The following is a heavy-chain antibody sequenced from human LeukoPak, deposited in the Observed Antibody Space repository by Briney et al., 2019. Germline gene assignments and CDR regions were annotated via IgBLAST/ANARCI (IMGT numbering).Heavy chain of an antibody. D-gene: IGHD6-6*01. Sequence: ASVKVSCKASGYTFTSYAMNWVRQAPGQGLEWMGWINTNTGNPTYAQGFTGRFVFSLDTSVSTAYLQISSLKAEDTAVYYCARDLVHGSSRWFDPWGQGTLVTVSS. J-gene: IGHJ5*02. CDR2: INTNTGNP. CDR1: GYTFTSYA. CDR3: ARDLVHGSSRWFDP. V-gene: IGHV7-4-1*02.